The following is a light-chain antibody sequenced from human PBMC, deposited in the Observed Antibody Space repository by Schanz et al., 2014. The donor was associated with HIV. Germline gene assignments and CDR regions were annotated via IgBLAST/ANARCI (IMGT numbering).Light chain of an antibody. CDR1: NSNFRSNA. J-gene: IGLJ3*02. CDR2: NSY. V-gene: IGLV1-44*01. Sequence: QSVLTQPPSTSGTPGQRVTMSCSGSNSNFRSNAVNWYQHLPGTAPKLLIYNSYHRPSGVPDRFSGSKSGTSATLGITGLQTGDEADYYCGTWDSSLTAGVFGGGTKVTVL. CDR3: GTWDSSLTAGV.